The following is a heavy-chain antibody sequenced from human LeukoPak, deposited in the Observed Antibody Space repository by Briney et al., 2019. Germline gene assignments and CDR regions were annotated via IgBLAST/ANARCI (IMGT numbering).Heavy chain of an antibody. D-gene: IGHD4-23*01. V-gene: IGHV1-2*02. J-gene: IGHJ4*02. CDR1: GYTFTGYY. CDR3: ARGLRGLTPGGNDY. CDR2: INPNSGGT. Sequence: GASVKVSCKASGYTFTGYYMHWVRQAPGQGLGGMGWINPNSGGTNYAQKFQGRVTMTRDTSISTAYMELSRLRSDDTAVYYCARGLRGLTPGGNDYWGQGTLVTVSS.